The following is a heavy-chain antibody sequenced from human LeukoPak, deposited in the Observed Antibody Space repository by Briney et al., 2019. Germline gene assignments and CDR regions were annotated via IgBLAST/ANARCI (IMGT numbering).Heavy chain of an antibody. D-gene: IGHD2-2*01. J-gene: IGHJ5*02. CDR3: ARQYQLTRHNWFDP. CDR2: ISSSSSYI. Sequence: AGGSLRLSCAASGFTFSSYSMNWVRQAPGKGLEWVSSISSSSSYIYYADSVKGRFTISRDNAKNSLYLQMNSLRAEDTAVYYCARQYQLTRHNWFDPWGQGTLVTVSS. V-gene: IGHV3-21*01. CDR1: GFTFSSYS.